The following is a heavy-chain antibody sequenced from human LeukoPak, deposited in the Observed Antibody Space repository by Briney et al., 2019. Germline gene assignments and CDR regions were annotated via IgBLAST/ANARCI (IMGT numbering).Heavy chain of an antibody. D-gene: IGHD5-18*01. CDR2: IYYSGRT. CDR3: ASVKEYNYGYGYFDY. Sequence: PSETLSLTCTVSGGSVSSDTYWSWIRQPPGKGLEWIGYIYYSGRTYYNPSHKSRVTISVDTTKNQFSLKLSSVTAADAAVYYCASVKEYNYGYGYFDYWGQGTLVTVSS. V-gene: IGHV4-61*01. CDR1: GGSVSSDTY. J-gene: IGHJ4*02.